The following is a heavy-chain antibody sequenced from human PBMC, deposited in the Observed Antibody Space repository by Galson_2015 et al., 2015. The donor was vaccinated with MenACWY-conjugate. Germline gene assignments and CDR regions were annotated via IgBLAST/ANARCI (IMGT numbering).Heavy chain of an antibody. CDR1: GLTFRNYW. CDR3: ARGHYGMDV. Sequence: SLRLSCAASGLTFRNYWMTWVRQAPGMGREWMASIKKDGSEKYYVDSEKGRFTISRDNAKNSLYLEMNSLRVEDTAVYSCARGHYGMDVWGQGTTVTASS. J-gene: IGHJ6*02. V-gene: IGHV3-7*03. CDR2: IKKDGSEK.